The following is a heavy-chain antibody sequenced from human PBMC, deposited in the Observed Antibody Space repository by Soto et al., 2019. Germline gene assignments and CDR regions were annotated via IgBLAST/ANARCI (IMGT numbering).Heavy chain of an antibody. CDR3: ARDPSSGWSGFDY. CDR1: GGSISSGGYY. D-gene: IGHD6-19*01. J-gene: IGHJ4*02. CDR2: IDYSGST. V-gene: IGHV4-31*03. Sequence: SETLSLTCTVSGGSISSGGYYWNWIRQHPGKGLEWIGYIDYSGSTYYNPSLKSRLTISIDTSRNQFSLKLSSVTAADTAVYYCARDPSSGWSGFDYWGQGTLVTVSS.